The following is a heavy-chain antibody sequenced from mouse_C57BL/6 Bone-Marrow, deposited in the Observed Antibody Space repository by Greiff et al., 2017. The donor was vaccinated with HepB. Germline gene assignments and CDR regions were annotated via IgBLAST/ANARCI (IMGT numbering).Heavy chain of an antibody. CDR2: ISSGGSYT. J-gene: IGHJ4*01. Sequence: EVKLQESGGDLVKPGGSLKLSCAASGFTFSSYGMSWVRQTPDKRLEWVATISSGGSYTYYPDSVKGRFTISRDNAKNTLYLQMSSLKSEDTAMYYCARGGLYYGSSYAMDYWGQGTSVTVSS. CDR1: GFTFSSYG. D-gene: IGHD1-1*01. CDR3: ARGGLYYGSSYAMDY. V-gene: IGHV5-6*01.